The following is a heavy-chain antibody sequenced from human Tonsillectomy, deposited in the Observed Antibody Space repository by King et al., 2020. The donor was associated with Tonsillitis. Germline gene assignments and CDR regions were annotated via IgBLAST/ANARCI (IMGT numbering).Heavy chain of an antibody. CDR2: ISYDGSNK. CDR1: GFTFSSYA. Sequence: VQLVESGGGVVQPGGSLRLSCAASGFTFSSYAMHWVRQAPGKGLEWVAVISYDGSNKYYADSVKGRFTISRDNSKNTLYLQMNSLRAEDTAVYYCASEYLNLWFGESPGYFDYWGQGTLVTVSS. CDR3: ASEYLNLWFGESPGYFDY. V-gene: IGHV3-30-3*01. J-gene: IGHJ4*02. D-gene: IGHD3-10*01.